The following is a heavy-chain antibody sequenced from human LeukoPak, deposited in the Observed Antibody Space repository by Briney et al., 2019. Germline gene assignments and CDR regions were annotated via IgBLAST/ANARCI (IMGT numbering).Heavy chain of an antibody. V-gene: IGHV4-39*07. D-gene: IGHD3-22*01. Sequence: SETLSLTCTVSGGSISSSSYYWGWIRQPPGKGLEWIGNIYYSGRTYYNPSLKSRVIISVDTSKNQFSLKLSSVTAADTAVYYCARGGYYYDSSGYYFDYWGQGTLVTVSS. J-gene: IGHJ4*02. CDR1: GGSISSSSYY. CDR3: ARGGYYYDSSGYYFDY. CDR2: IYYSGRT.